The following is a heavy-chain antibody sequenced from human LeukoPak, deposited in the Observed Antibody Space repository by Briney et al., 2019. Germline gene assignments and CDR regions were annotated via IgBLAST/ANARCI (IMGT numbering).Heavy chain of an antibody. Sequence: ASVKVSCKASGYTFSTHGISWVRQAPGQGLEWMGWMSPNSGNTGYAQKFQGRVTMTRDTSTGTAYLELSSLRSEDSAVYYCVRTPPNWGADFWGQGTLVTVSS. CDR1: GYTFSTHG. D-gene: IGHD7-27*01. CDR3: VRTPPNWGADF. CDR2: MSPNSGNT. J-gene: IGHJ4*02. V-gene: IGHV1-8*02.